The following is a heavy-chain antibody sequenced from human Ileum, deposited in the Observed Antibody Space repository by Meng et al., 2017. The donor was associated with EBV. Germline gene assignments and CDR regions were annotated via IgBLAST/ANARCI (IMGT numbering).Heavy chain of an antibody. Sequence: QVQLQESGPGLVKPSETLSLTCTAAGGSVSSGSYYWSWIRQPPGKGLEWIGYIYYSGSTNYNPPLKSRVTISVDTSKNQFSLKLSSVTAADTAVYYCARTNYDSSGYYNWFDPWGQGTLVTVSS. CDR2: IYYSGST. V-gene: IGHV4-61*01. CDR3: ARTNYDSSGYYNWFDP. CDR1: GGSVSSGSYY. J-gene: IGHJ5*02. D-gene: IGHD3-22*01.